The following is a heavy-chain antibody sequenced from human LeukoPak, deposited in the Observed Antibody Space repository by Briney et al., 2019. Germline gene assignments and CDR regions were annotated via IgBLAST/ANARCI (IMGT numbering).Heavy chain of an antibody. CDR1: DFTFSAYT. Sequence: GGSLRLSCAASDFTFSAYTMNWIRLAPGKGLEWVSSISSSRTYIYYADSVKGRFTISRDNAKNSLYLQMNSLRAEDTALYFCARDSDYGNYFDHWGQGTLVTVSS. CDR2: ISSSRTYI. CDR3: ARDSDYGNYFDH. V-gene: IGHV3-21*06. D-gene: IGHD4-17*01. J-gene: IGHJ4*02.